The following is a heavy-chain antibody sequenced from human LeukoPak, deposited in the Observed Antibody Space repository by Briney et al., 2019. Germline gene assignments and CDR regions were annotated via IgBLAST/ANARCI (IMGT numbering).Heavy chain of an antibody. CDR3: AKALEDSGSYAVDF. Sequence: GGSLRLSCAASGFTFSTYAMNRVRQAPGKGLEWVAVISDDGRHNYYVDSVKGRFTISRDNSKNTLYLQMNSLRAEDTAVYYCAKALEDSGSYAVDFWGQGTLVTVSS. CDR2: ISDDGRHN. D-gene: IGHD3-10*01. CDR1: GFTFSTYA. J-gene: IGHJ4*02. V-gene: IGHV3-30*04.